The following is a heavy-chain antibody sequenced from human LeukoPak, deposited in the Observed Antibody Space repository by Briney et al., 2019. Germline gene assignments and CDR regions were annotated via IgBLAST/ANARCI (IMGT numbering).Heavy chain of an antibody. Sequence: SETLSLTCTVSGCSISSSYWSWIRQPAGKGLEWIGRIYTSGSTNYNASLKSRVTMSIDTSKSQFSLKMTALTAADTAVYYCARGASGDYWGQGTLVTVSS. CDR2: IYTSGST. V-gene: IGHV4-4*07. CDR3: ARGASGDY. CDR1: GCSISSSY. J-gene: IGHJ4*02.